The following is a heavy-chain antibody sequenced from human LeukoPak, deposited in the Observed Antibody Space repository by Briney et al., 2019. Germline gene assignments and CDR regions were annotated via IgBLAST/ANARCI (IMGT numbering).Heavy chain of an antibody. J-gene: IGHJ4*02. D-gene: IGHD3-22*01. V-gene: IGHV3-30*03. Sequence: GRSLGLSCEAYGFTFRNYHMHWVRQAPGKGLEWVAVISRDGTNKYYADSVKGRFTISRDNSKSTVYLQMNSQSAEDTAVYYCARDQTAGYSDYWGQGTLVTVSS. CDR2: ISRDGTNK. CDR3: ARDQTAGYSDY. CDR1: GFTFRNYH.